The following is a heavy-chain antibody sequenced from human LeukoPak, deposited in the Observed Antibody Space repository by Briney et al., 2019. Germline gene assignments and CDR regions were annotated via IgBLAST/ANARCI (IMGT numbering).Heavy chain of an antibody. Sequence: PGGSLRLSCAASGFTFSGYAMSWVRQAPVKGLEWVSAISGSGGSTYYADSVKGRFTISRDNSKNTLYLQMNSLRAEDTAVYYCAKGDILTGYYLSAGIFDYWGQGTLVTVSS. V-gene: IGHV3-23*01. CDR3: AKGDILTGYYLSAGIFDY. CDR2: ISGSGGST. D-gene: IGHD3-9*01. J-gene: IGHJ4*02. CDR1: GFTFSGYA.